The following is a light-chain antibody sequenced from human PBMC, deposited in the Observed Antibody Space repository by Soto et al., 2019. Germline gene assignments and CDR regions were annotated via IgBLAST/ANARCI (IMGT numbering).Light chain of an antibody. CDR2: GGA. CDR3: QQYRTPSQT. Sequence: EIVLTQSPGTLSLSPGESATLSCRASPTIGSSYLAWYQQRPGQAPRLLIYGGANRATGIPDRFSATGSETDFTLAISRLEPEACAVSYCQQYRTPSQTFGQGTKVE. V-gene: IGKV3-20*01. J-gene: IGKJ1*01. CDR1: PTIGSSY.